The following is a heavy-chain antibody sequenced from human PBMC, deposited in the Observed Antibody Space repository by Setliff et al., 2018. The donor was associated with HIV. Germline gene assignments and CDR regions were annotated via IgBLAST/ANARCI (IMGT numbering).Heavy chain of an antibody. D-gene: IGHD3-16*01. Sequence: PGGSLRLSCAASGFTFSNAWMNWVRQAPGKGLEWVGRIKSKTDGGTTDYADNVKGRFTISRDNSKNTLYLQMNSLRLEDTALYYCVKGGMTNAAFNIWGPGTMVTVSS. CDR1: GFTFSNAW. V-gene: IGHV3-15*07. CDR2: IKSKTDGGTT. J-gene: IGHJ3*02. CDR3: VKGGMTNAAFNI.